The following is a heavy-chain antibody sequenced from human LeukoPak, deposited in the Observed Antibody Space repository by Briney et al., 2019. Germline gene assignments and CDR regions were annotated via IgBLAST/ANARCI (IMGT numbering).Heavy chain of an antibody. CDR2: ISGSDSGT. Sequence: GGSLRLSCAASGFTFSAYAMNWVRQAPGQGLEWVSAISGSDSGTYYAGSVKGRFTISRDNSKNTLYLEMNSLRVDDTAVYYCAKTKITLILVANPLSGAFDMWGQGTLVTVSS. V-gene: IGHV3-23*01. J-gene: IGHJ3*02. CDR1: GFTFSAYA. CDR3: AKTKITLILVANPLSGAFDM. D-gene: IGHD5-12*01.